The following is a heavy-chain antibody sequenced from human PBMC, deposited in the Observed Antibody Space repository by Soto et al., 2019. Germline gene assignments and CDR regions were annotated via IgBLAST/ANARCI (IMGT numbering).Heavy chain of an antibody. Sequence: SETLSLTCTVSGGAISSYYWSWIRQPPGKGLGWIGYIYYSGSTNYNPSLKSRVTISVDTSKNQFSLKLSSVTAADTAVYYCATSAEAVTDSPFDYWGQGTLVTVSS. V-gene: IGHV4-59*01. CDR2: IYYSGST. CDR3: ATSAEAVTDSPFDY. J-gene: IGHJ4*02. D-gene: IGHD2-21*02. CDR1: GGAISSYY.